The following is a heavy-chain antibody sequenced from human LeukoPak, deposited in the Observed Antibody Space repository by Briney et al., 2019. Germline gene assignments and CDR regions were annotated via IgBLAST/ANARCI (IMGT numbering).Heavy chain of an antibody. CDR1: GGSITSGAHY. V-gene: IGHV4-31*03. Sequence: PSETLSLTCSVSGGSITSGAHYWTWIRQHPGKGLEWIGYIYYSGSTYYNPSLKSRVTISVDTSKNQFSLKLTSVTAADTAVYYCARDPFDGYGGNPDGGWFDPWGQGTLVTVSS. J-gene: IGHJ5*02. CDR2: IYYSGST. CDR3: ARDPFDGYGGNPDGGWFDP. D-gene: IGHD4-23*01.